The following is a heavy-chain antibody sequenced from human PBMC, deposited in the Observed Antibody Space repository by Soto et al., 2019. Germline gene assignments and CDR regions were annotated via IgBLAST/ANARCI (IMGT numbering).Heavy chain of an antibody. CDR2: IKTDGSSP. V-gene: IGHV3-74*01. Sequence: PGGSLRLSWAASGFTFNNYLMHWVGQAPGKGLVWVSRIKTDGSSPNYADSVDGRFTISSDNAKNTLYLQMNSLRVEDTAVYYCARDRIAGSGSCDNWGQGTLVTVSS. CDR1: GFTFNNYL. D-gene: IGHD3-10*01. J-gene: IGHJ4*02. CDR3: ARDRIAGSGSCDN.